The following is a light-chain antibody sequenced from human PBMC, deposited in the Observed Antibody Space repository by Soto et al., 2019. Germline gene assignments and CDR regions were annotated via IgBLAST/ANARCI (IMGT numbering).Light chain of an antibody. Sequence: DIQMAQSPSSVSASVGDRVTISCRASQGISIWLAWYQQKPGKAPKLLVYAASNLQRGVPSRFSGSGSGTHFTLTISSQQPEDFATYYCQQVNSFPPTFGGGTKVEIK. CDR3: QQVNSFPPT. CDR1: QGISIW. V-gene: IGKV1-12*01. CDR2: AAS. J-gene: IGKJ4*01.